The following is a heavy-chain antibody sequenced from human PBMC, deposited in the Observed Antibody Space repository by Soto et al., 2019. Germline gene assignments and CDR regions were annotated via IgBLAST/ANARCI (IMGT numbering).Heavy chain of an antibody. CDR3: XXXGXRAARPSY. V-gene: IGHV3-11*01. CDR2: VSSSGTTM. CDR1: GFTFSDYD. J-gene: IGHJ4*02. D-gene: IGHD6-6*01. Sequence: QVQLAESGGGLVEPGGYLRISCAASGFTFSDYDMSWIRQSPGKGLEWVSFVSSSGTTMYFADSVKGRFTISRDNAKXXXXXXXXXXXXXXXXXXXXXXXGXRAARPSYWGQGTLVTVSS.